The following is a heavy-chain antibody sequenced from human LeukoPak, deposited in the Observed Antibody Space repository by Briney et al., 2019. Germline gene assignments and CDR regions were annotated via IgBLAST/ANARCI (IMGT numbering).Heavy chain of an antibody. V-gene: IGHV5-51*01. CDR1: GYIFTTYL. CDR2: LYPDDSTT. J-gene: IGHJ4*02. D-gene: IGHD5-12*01. CDR3: ARSGGSWVDY. Sequence: GESLKISCQGSGYIFTTYLIAWVRQMPGKGLEWMGILYPDDSTTTYSPSFQGQVTISADKSISTAYLQWSSLQASDTAMYFCARSGGSWVDYWGQGTLVTVSS.